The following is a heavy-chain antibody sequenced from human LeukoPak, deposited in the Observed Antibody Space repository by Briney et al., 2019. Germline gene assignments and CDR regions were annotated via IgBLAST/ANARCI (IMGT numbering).Heavy chain of an antibody. J-gene: IGHJ4*02. CDR1: GYTFTGYY. CDR2: INPNSGGT. D-gene: IGHD3-3*01. V-gene: IGHV1-2*02. CDR3: ARDQGPNYDFWSGYSYYFDY. Sequence: GASVKVSCKASGYTFTGYYMHWVRRAHGQGLEWMGWINPNSGGTNYAQKFQGRVTMTRDASISTAYMELSRLRSDDTAVYYCARDQGPNYDFWSGYSYYFDYWGQGTLATVSS.